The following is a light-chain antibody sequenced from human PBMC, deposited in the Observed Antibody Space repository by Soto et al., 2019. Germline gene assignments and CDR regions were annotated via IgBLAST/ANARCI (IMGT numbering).Light chain of an antibody. CDR3: QQSFRARS. J-gene: IGKJ1*01. Sequence: DIQMTQSPASLSASVGDRVTISCWASQSISGYLNWYQQKPGKAPELLIYAASTLQTGVPSRFSGSGSGTEFTLSINSLQPEDFATYYCQQSFRARSFGQGTRVQF. V-gene: IGKV1-39*01. CDR1: QSISGY. CDR2: AAS.